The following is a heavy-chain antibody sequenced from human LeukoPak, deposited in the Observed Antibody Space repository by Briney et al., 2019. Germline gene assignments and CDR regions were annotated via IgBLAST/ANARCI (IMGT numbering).Heavy chain of an antibody. CDR1: GGSISSGGYY. D-gene: IGHD2-2*01. Sequence: PSQTLSLTCTVAGGSISSGGYYWSWIRQPPGKGLEWIGYIYHSGSTYYNPSLKSRVTISVDSSKNQFSLKLSSVTAADTAVYYCASSYCSSTSCYYLRTAFDSWGQGTLVTVSS. CDR3: ASSYCSSTSCYYLRTAFDS. J-gene: IGHJ4*02. V-gene: IGHV4-30-2*01. CDR2: IYHSGST.